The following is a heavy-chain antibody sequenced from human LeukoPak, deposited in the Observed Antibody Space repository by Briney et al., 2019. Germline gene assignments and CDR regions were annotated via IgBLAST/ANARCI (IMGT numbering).Heavy chain of an antibody. CDR3: ARHGYIAVAGTVDY. V-gene: IGHV4-38-2*02. CDR1: GYSISSGHY. Sequence: PSETLSLTCTVSGYSISSGHYWGWVRPPPGKGLEWIGSIYHSGNTYCNPSLKRRVTISVDTSKNQFSLNLSSVTAADTAVYYCARHGYIAVAGTVDYWGQGTLITVSS. J-gene: IGHJ4*02. CDR2: IYHSGNT. D-gene: IGHD6-19*01.